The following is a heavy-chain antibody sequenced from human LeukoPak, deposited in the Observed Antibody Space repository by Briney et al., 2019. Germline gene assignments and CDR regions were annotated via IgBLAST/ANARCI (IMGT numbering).Heavy chain of an antibody. CDR1: GGSISSYY. D-gene: IGHD6-13*01. V-gene: IGHV4-59*01. CDR3: ARQPSSWFTSFDS. J-gene: IGHJ4*02. CDR2: IYYSGST. Sequence: PSETLSLTCTVSGGSISSYYWSWIRQPPGKGLEWIGYIYYSGSTNYNPSLKSRGTISVDTSKNQFSLKLSSVTAADTAVYYCARQPSSWFTSFDSWGQGTLVTVSS.